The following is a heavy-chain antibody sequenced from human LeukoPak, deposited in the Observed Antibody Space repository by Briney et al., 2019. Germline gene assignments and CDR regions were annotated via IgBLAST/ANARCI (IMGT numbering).Heavy chain of an antibody. Sequence: SGGSLRLSCAASAFTFSSSWMSWVRQAPGKGLEWVANINLDGTDKRYVDSVKGRFTISRDNAKNSLYLQMNSLRAEDTAVYYCARNYGGNSGHWGQGTLVTVSS. CDR3: ARNYGGNSGH. CDR2: INLDGTDK. D-gene: IGHD4-23*01. J-gene: IGHJ4*02. V-gene: IGHV3-7*05. CDR1: AFTFSSSW.